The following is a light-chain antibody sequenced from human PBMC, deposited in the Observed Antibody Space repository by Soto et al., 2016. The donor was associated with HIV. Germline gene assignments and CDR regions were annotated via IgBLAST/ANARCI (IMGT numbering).Light chain of an antibody. Sequence: SYVLTQPPSVSVAPGQTARINYGGNNIGSKNVHWYQQRPGQAPVLVVYDDADRPSGIPERFSGSNSGNTATLTISRVEAGDEADYYCQVWDSSSGNPHVVFGGGTKLTVL. CDR3: QVWDSSSGNPHVV. V-gene: IGLV3-21*02. CDR1: NIGSKN. J-gene: IGLJ2*01. CDR2: DDA.